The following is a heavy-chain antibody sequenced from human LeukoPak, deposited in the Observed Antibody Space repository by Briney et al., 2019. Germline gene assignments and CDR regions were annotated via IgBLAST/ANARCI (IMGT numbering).Heavy chain of an antibody. D-gene: IGHD3-9*01. CDR3: ARGQSRYFDWYLGFFDY. CDR2: IISTSSYI. J-gene: IGHJ4*02. V-gene: IGHV3-21*01. Sequence: GGSLILSCAASGFTFSSYMNWVRQAPGKGLEWVSSIISTSSYIYYADSVKGRFTISRDNAKNSLYLQMNSLRADDTAVYYCARGQSRYFDWYLGFFDYWGQGTLVTVSS. CDR1: GFTFSSY.